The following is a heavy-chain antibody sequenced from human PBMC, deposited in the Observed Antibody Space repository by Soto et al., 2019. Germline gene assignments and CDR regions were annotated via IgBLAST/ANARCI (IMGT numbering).Heavy chain of an antibody. CDR1: GGSISSGTHY. CDR2: KYHRGGT. CDR3: ARHENGNRRLHWFGP. J-gene: IGHJ5*02. Sequence: PSETLSLTCSVSGGSISSGTHYWGWIRQPPGKGLEWIGTKYHRGGTYFNPSLKSRVTISVDTSNNLFSLELRSVTAADTAVYWCARHENGNRRLHWFGPWGRGTLVTVSS. D-gene: IGHD2-8*01. V-gene: IGHV4-39*01.